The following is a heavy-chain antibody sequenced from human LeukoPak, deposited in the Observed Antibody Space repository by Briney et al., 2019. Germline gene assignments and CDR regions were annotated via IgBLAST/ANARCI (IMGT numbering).Heavy chain of an antibody. Sequence: SPTLSLTCTVSGGSISSSSYYWGWIRQPPGKGLEWIGSIYYSGSTYYNPSLKSRVTISVDTSKNQFSLKLSSVTAADTAVYYCARPRWIQYYFDYWGQGTLVTVSS. V-gene: IGHV4-39*01. CDR1: GGSISSSSYY. CDR3: ARPRWIQYYFDY. D-gene: IGHD5-18*01. CDR2: IYYSGST. J-gene: IGHJ4*02.